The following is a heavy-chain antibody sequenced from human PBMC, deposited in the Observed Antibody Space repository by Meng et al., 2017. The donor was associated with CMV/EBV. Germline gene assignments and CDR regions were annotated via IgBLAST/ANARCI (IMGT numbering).Heavy chain of an antibody. CDR3: ARDYSGIAARPGFDP. Sequence: QVPLVTCGAAGKKPWSPVKVSCKASGGTFSSYAISWVRQAPGQGLEWMGGIIPIFGTANYAQKFQGRVTITADESTSTAYMELSSLRSEDTAVYYCARDYSGIAARPGFDPWGQGTLVTVSS. CDR2: IIPIFGTA. J-gene: IGHJ5*02. D-gene: IGHD6-6*01. V-gene: IGHV1-69*12. CDR1: GGTFSSYA.